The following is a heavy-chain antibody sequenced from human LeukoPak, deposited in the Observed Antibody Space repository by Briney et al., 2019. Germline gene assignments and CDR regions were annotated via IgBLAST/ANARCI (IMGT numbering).Heavy chain of an antibody. CDR2: IYYSGST. J-gene: IGHJ4*02. V-gene: IGHV4-34*01. CDR3: ARHYYDSSGYLYFDY. Sequence: SETLSLTCGVYGGSFSAYYWSWIRQPPGKGLEWIGSIYYSGSTYYNPSLKSRVTISVDTSKNQFSLKLSSVTAADTAVYYCARHYYDSSGYLYFDYWGQGTLVTVSS. CDR1: GGSFSAYY. D-gene: IGHD3-22*01.